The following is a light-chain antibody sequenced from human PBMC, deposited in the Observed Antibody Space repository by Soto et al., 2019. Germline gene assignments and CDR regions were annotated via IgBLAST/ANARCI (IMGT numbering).Light chain of an antibody. Sequence: EIVLTQSPGTLSLSPGERATLSCRASQSVSNSYLAWYQQKPGLAPRLLISDASSTATGIPDRFRGSGSGTDFTLTITRLEPEDFAVYYCQQYGSSPWTFGQGTKLEIK. CDR2: DAS. J-gene: IGKJ2*01. CDR3: QQYGSSPWT. V-gene: IGKV3D-20*01. CDR1: QSVSNSY.